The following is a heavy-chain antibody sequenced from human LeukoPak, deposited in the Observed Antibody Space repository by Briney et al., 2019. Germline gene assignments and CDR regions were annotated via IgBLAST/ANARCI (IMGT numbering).Heavy chain of an antibody. Sequence: ASVKVSCKASGYTFTSYGISWVRQAPGQGLEWMGWISAYNGDTNYAQKLQGRVTMTTDTSTSTAYMELRSLRPDDTAVYYCARDPPWELLHYFDYWGQGTLVTVSS. V-gene: IGHV1-18*01. CDR3: ARDPPWELLHYFDY. J-gene: IGHJ4*02. CDR2: ISAYNGDT. D-gene: IGHD1-26*01. CDR1: GYTFTSYG.